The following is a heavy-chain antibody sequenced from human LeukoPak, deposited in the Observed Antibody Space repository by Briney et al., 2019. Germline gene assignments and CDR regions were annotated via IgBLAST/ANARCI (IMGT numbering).Heavy chain of an antibody. J-gene: IGHJ4*02. CDR1: GFTFDDYA. V-gene: IGHV3-9*01. Sequence: GGSLRLSCAASGFTFDDYAMHWVRQAPGKGLEWVSGISWNSDSIGYADSVKGRFTISRDNAKNSLYLQMNSLRAEDTALYYCAKVQQYYDYVWGSSSYYFDYWGQGTLATVSS. CDR3: AKVQQYYDYVWGSSSYYFDY. D-gene: IGHD3-16*01. CDR2: ISWNSDSI.